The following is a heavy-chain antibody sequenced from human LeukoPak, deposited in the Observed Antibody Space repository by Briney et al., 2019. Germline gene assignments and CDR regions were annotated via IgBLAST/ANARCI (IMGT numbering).Heavy chain of an antibody. D-gene: IGHD6-19*01. CDR1: GGSISRYH. J-gene: IGHJ4*02. V-gene: IGHV4-59*08. Sequence: PSETLSLPCTVSGGSISRYHWSWIRQPPGEGLEWIGYIYYSGSKNYNPPLKRRVTISVDTSKIQLSMKLSSVAAADAAVYYCARRFSSGSIDYWGQGTLVTVSS. CDR3: ARRFSSGSIDY. CDR2: IYYSGSK.